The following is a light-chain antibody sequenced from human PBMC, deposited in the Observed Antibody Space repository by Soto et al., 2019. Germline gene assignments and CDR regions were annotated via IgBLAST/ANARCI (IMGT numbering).Light chain of an antibody. J-gene: IGLJ2*01. CDR1: SSDVGGFNY. CDR3: NSYTSSSTLVV. Sequence: QSALTQPASVSGSPGQSITISCTGNSSDVGGFNYVSWYQQHPGKAPKLMIYDVSNRPSGVSNRFSGSKSGNTASLTISGLHAEDEADYYCNSYTSSSTLVVFGGGTKLTVL. V-gene: IGLV2-14*01. CDR2: DVS.